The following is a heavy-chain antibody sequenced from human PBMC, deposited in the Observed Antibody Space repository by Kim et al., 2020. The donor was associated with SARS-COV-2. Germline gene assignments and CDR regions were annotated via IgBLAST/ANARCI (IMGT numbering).Heavy chain of an antibody. V-gene: IGHV3-7*01. D-gene: IGHD3-10*01. Sequence: GGSLRLSCAASGFTFSSYWMSWVRQAPGKGLEWVANIKQDGSEKYYVDSVKGRFTISRDNAKNSLYLQMNSLRAEDTAVYYCARDYLWFGELQPMTPATKNWGQGTLVTVSS. CDR1: GFTFSSYW. CDR2: IKQDGSEK. J-gene: IGHJ4*02. CDR3: ARDYLWFGELQPMTPATKN.